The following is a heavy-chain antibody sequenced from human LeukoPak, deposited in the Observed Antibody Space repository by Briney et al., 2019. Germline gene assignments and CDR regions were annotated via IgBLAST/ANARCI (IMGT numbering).Heavy chain of an antibody. Sequence: SETLSLTCTVSGGSISSYYWSWLRQPPGKGLEWIGYIYYSGSTTYNPSLKSRVTISVDTSKNQFSLQLSSVTAADTAVYYCVRDRELNYWGQGTLVTVSS. CDR2: IYYSGST. CDR1: GGSISSYY. CDR3: VRDRELNY. J-gene: IGHJ4*02. D-gene: IGHD1-7*01. V-gene: IGHV4-59*01.